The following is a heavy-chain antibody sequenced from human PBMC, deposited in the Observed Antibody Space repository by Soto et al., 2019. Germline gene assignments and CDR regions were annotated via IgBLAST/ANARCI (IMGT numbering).Heavy chain of an antibody. CDR3: ARLQIEVAGTN. D-gene: IGHD6-19*01. J-gene: IGHJ4*02. Sequence: ASVKVSCKASGYTFSDYYMHWVRQAPGQGLEWMGWINANSGGTTYAQKFQGRVTMTRDTSISTAYMELSRLSSDDTAIYYCARLQIEVAGTNWGQGTLVTVSS. V-gene: IGHV1-2*02. CDR2: INANSGGT. CDR1: GYTFSDYY.